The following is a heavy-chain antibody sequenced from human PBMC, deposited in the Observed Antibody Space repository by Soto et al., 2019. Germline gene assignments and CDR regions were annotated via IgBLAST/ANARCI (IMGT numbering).Heavy chain of an antibody. CDR1: GASIRSYY. V-gene: IGHV4-59*08. CDR3: AALPPRIVVTVLPMPS. CDR2: IYYSGST. D-gene: IGHD2-15*01. J-gene: IGHJ1*01. Sequence: SETLSLTCTVSGASIRSYYWSWIRQPPGKGLEYIGYIYYSGSTNYNPSLKSRVTISVDTSNNHFSLKLNSVTAADTAVYYCAALPPRIVVTVLPMPSWGQGTLVTVSS.